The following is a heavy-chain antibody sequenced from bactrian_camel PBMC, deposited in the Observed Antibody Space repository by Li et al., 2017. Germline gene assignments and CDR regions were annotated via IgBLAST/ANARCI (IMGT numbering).Heavy chain of an antibody. J-gene: IGHJ6*01. CDR2: INSGGGTS. CDR3: AKAYMVAGTFGY. D-gene: IGHD6*01. Sequence: HVQLVESGGGLVQPGGSLRLSCAASGFTFSRYAIYWVRQAPRKGLEWVSSINSGGGTSYYADSVKGRFTISRDNAKNTLYLQMNSLKSEDTALYYCAKAYMVAGTFGYWGQGTQVTVS. V-gene: IGHV3S1*01. CDR1: GFTFSRYA.